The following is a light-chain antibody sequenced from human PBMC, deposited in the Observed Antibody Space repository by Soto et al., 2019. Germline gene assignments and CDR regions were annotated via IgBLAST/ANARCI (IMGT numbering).Light chain of an antibody. V-gene: IGKV3-15*01. CDR1: QSVSSSY. CDR3: QQYNNWWT. Sequence: EIVMTQSPATLSLSPGERATLSCRASQSVSSSYLAWYHQKPGQAPRLLIYSASTRATGIPARFSGSGSGTEFTLTISSLQSEDFAVYYCQQYNNWWTFGQGTKVDI. CDR2: SAS. J-gene: IGKJ1*01.